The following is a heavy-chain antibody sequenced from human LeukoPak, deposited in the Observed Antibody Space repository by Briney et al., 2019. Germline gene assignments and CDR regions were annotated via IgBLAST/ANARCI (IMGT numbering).Heavy chain of an antibody. CDR2: IYYSGNT. CDR1: GGSTSFYY. Sequence: PSETLSLTCTVSGGSTSFYYWSWIRQPPGRGLEWIGYIYYSGNTNYNPSLKSPVSISIDTSKNQFSLKLNSVTAADTAVYYCARGPTRYYFDYWGQGILVTVSS. V-gene: IGHV4-59*01. CDR3: ARGPTRYYFDY. J-gene: IGHJ4*02. D-gene: IGHD1/OR15-1a*01.